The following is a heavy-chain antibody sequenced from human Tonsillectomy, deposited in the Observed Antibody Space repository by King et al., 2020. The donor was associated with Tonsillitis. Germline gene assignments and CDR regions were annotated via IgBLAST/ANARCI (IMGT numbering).Heavy chain of an antibody. Sequence: VQLVESGAEVKKPGASVKVSCKASGYTFTSYYMQWVRQAPGQGLEWMGIINPSDGSTNYAQKFQGRVTMTRDTSTGTVYMELSSLRSEDTAVYYCARGSEGYSSSWSYWFDPWGQGTLVTVSS. D-gene: IGHD6-13*01. CDR3: ARGSEGYSSSWSYWFDP. V-gene: IGHV1-46*03. CDR1: GYTFTSYY. J-gene: IGHJ5*02. CDR2: INPSDGST.